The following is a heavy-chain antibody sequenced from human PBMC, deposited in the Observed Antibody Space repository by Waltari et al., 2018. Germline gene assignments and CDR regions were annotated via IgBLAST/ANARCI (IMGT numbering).Heavy chain of an antibody. J-gene: IGHJ3*02. Sequence: QVQLVESGGGVVQPGRSLRLSCAASGFTFSSYGMHWVRQAPGKGLEWVAVIWYDGSNKYYADSVKGRFTISRDNSKNTLYLQMNSLRAEDTAVYYCAKDQSGAARLDAFDIWGQGTMVTVSS. CDR1: GFTFSSYG. D-gene: IGHD6-6*01. V-gene: IGHV3-33*06. CDR3: AKDQSGAARLDAFDI. CDR2: IWYDGSNK.